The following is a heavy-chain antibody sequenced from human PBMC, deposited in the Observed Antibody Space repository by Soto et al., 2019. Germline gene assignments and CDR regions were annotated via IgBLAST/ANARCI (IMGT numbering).Heavy chain of an antibody. CDR2: IIPIVGTA. CDR1: GGTFSSYA. CDR3: ARHVPAGGYFYGMHV. D-gene: IGHD2-2*01. Sequence: QVQLVQSGAEVKKPGSSVKVSCKASGGTFSSYAISWVRQAPGHGLEWMGGIIPIVGTANYATKFQGRGTIAADESTRTADMGLSSLRSEDTSVYYCARHVPAGGYFYGMHVWGQGTTVSVSS. J-gene: IGHJ6*02. V-gene: IGHV1-69*12.